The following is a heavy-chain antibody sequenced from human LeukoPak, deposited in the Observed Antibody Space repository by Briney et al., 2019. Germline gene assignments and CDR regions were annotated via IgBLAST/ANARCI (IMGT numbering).Heavy chain of an antibody. CDR1: GFTFSSYG. V-gene: IGHV3-23*01. CDR3: AKGLSGGDYFDY. CDR2: VSGSGGST. J-gene: IGHJ4*02. Sequence: GGSLRLSCAASGFTFSSYGMSWVRQAPGKGLEWVSAVSGSGGSTYYADSVKGRFTISRDNSKNTLYLQMKSLRAEDTAVYYCAKGLSGGDYFDYWGQGTLVTVSS. D-gene: IGHD2-21*01.